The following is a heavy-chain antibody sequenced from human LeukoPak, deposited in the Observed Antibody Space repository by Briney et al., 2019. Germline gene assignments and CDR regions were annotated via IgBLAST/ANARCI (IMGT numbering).Heavy chain of an antibody. CDR1: GGSISSHY. V-gene: IGHV4-59*11. CDR3: ARALSQRLVHWFDP. J-gene: IGHJ5*02. Sequence: SETLSLTCTVSGGSISSHYWSWIRQPPGKGLEWIGYIYYSGSTNYNPSLKSRVTISVDTSKNQFSLKLSSVTAADTAVYYCARALSQRLVHWFDPWGQGTLVTVSS. D-gene: IGHD6-13*01. CDR2: IYYSGST.